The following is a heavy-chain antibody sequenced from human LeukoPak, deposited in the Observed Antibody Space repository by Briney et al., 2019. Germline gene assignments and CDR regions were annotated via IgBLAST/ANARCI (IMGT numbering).Heavy chain of an antibody. V-gene: IGHV4-4*09. D-gene: IGHD1-1*01. J-gene: IGHJ4*02. CDR1: GGSISGYY. CDR3: ARAKAGTSH. Sequence: KPSETLSLTCTVSGGSISGYYWSWIRMPPEKGLEWIGHIYNSGSTNYNPSLKSRVTISADTSKNHFSLKLSFVTAADTAMYYCARAKAGTSHWGQGTLVTVSS. CDR2: IYNSGST.